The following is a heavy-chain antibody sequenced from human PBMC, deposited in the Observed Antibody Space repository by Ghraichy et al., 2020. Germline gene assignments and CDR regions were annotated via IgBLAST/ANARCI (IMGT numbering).Heavy chain of an antibody. V-gene: IGHV1-2*02. Sequence: ASVKVSCKASGYTFTDYYIHWVRQAPGQGLEWMGWINPNSGSTNYVQKFQGRVTMTRDTSISTAYMEVSRLRSDDTAVFYCARPFYGDVLLYWGQGTLVTVSS. CDR2: INPNSGST. CDR1: GYTFTDYY. CDR3: ARPFYGDVLLY. D-gene: IGHD4-17*01. J-gene: IGHJ4*02.